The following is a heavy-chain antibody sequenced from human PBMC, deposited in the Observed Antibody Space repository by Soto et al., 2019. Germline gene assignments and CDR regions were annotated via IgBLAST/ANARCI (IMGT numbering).Heavy chain of an antibody. V-gene: IGHV3-64D*06. CDR3: VKAGPPHFWGSYRIYYYCMDV. CDR2: ISSNGGST. D-gene: IGHD3-16*02. Sequence: EVQLVESGGGLVQPGGSLRLYCSASGFTFSSYAMHWVRQAPGKGLEYVSAISSNGGSTYYADSVKGRFTISRDNSKNTLYLQMSSLRAEDTAVYYCVKAGPPHFWGSYRIYYYCMDVWGQGTTVTVSS. CDR1: GFTFSSYA. J-gene: IGHJ6*02.